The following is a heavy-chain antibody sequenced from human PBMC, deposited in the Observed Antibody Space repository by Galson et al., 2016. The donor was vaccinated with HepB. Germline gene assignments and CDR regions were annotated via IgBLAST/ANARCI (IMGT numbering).Heavy chain of an antibody. V-gene: IGHV1-69*06. J-gene: IGHJ2*01. CDR1: GGTFSSYA. Sequence: SVKVSCKASGGTFSSYAISWVRQAPGQGLEWMGGIIPIYGTANYAQKFQGRVTITADKSTTTAYMELSSLRPDDTAVYYCARSTYYDFWRSVWYFDLWGRGTLVTVSS. CDR3: ARSTYYDFWRSVWYFDL. CDR2: IIPIYGTA. D-gene: IGHD3-3*01.